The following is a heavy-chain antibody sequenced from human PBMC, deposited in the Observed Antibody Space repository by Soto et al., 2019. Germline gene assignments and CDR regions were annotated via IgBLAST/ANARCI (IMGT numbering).Heavy chain of an antibody. CDR3: ASEYSSRWYASFDY. CDR2: IKQDGSEK. Sequence: EVQLVESGGGLVQPGGSLRLSCAASGFTFSSYWMSWVRQAPGKGLEWVANIKQDGSEKYYVDSVKGRFTISRDNAKNSLYLQMNSLRAEDTAVYYCASEYSSRWYASFDYWGQGTVVTVSS. J-gene: IGHJ4*02. D-gene: IGHD6-13*01. CDR1: GFTFSSYW. V-gene: IGHV3-7*01.